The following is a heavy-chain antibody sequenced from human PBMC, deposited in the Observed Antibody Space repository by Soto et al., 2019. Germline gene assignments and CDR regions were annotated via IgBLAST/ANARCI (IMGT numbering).Heavy chain of an antibody. CDR2: IWYDGSNK. Sequence: PGGSLRLSCAASGFTFSSYGMHWVRQAPGKGLEWVAVIWYDGSNKYYADSVKGRFTISRDNSKNTLYLQMNSLRAEDTAVYYCARDHLGDYVWGSYRSSPGGMDVWGQGTTVTVSS. V-gene: IGHV3-33*01. CDR1: GFTFSSYG. D-gene: IGHD3-16*02. CDR3: ARDHLGDYVWGSYRSSPGGMDV. J-gene: IGHJ6*02.